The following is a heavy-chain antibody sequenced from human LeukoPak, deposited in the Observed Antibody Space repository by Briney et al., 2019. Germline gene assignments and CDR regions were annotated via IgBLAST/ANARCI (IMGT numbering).Heavy chain of an antibody. CDR3: ARPGITAFDI. CDR2: ISSSGSIT. Sequence: GGPLRLSCVASGFTLSSHNINWVRQAPGKGLEWVSHISSSGSITYYGDSVKGRITISRDNAKNSVSLYMNSLRAEDSAVYYCARPGITAFDIWGQGTMVTVSS. V-gene: IGHV3-48*01. J-gene: IGHJ3*02. D-gene: IGHD3-10*01. CDR1: GFTLSSHN.